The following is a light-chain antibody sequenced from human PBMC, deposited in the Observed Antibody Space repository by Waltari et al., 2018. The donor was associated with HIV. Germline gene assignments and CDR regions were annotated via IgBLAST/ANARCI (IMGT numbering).Light chain of an antibody. J-gene: IGLJ1*01. CDR1: NIGSKS. CDR3: QVWDSSSAHYV. CDR2: DDI. V-gene: IGLV3-21*02. Sequence: SYVLTQPPSVSVAPGQTARITCGGNNIGSKSVHWYQQKPGQAPVLVVYDDIDRPSGVPGRFSGSNSGNTATLTIIRVEAGDEADYYCQVWDSSSAHYVFGTVTKVTV.